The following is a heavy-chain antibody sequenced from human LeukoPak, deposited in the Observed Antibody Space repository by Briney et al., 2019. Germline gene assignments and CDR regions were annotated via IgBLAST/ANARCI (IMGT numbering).Heavy chain of an antibody. CDR1: GYTFTSYG. J-gene: IGHJ6*03. V-gene: IGHV1-18*01. D-gene: IGHD3-10*01. CDR3: AREAGFMVRGSMRGYDDYYYYMDV. CDR2: ISAYNGNT. Sequence: ASVKVSCKASGYTFTSYGISWVRQAPGQGLEWMGWISAYNGNTNYAQKLQGRVTMTTDTSTSTAYMELRSLRSDDTAVYYCAREAGFMVRGSMRGYDDYYYYMDVWGKGTTVTISS.